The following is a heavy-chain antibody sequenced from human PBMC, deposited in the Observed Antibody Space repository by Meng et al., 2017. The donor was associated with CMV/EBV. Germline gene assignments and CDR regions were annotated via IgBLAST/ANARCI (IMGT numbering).Heavy chain of an antibody. CDR1: GYTFTGYY. CDR3: ARDPGIPVAGSFDP. J-gene: IGHJ5*02. V-gene: IGHV1-2*02. CDR2: INPNSGGT. Sequence: ASGYTFTGYYMHWVRQAAVQGLEWMGWINPNSGGTNYAQKFQGRVTMTRDTTISTAYMELSTLGSDETAVYCCARDPGIPVAGSFDPWGQGTLVTVSS. D-gene: IGHD6-19*01.